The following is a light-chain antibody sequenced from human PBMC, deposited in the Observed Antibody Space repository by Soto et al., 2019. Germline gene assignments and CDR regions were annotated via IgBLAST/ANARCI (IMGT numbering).Light chain of an antibody. Sequence: IQMTQSPSSLSASVGDRVSMTCRASQGIRNDLGWYQQKPGKAPKLLIYAASSLQSGVPSRFSGSGSGTDFTFTISSLQPEDIATYYCQQYDNLVTFGGGTKVDIK. CDR3: QQYDNLVT. CDR1: QGIRND. CDR2: AAS. J-gene: IGKJ4*01. V-gene: IGKV1-6*01.